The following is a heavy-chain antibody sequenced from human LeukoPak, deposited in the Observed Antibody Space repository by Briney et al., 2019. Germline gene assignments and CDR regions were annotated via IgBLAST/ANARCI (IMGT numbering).Heavy chain of an antibody. V-gene: IGHV1-18*01. D-gene: IGHD3-22*01. CDR3: ARARENYYDSSGYWRYFDY. Sequence: ASVKVSCKASGYTFTSYGISWVRQAPGQGLEWMGWISAYNGNTNYAQKLQGRVTMTTDTSTSTAYMELRSLRSDDTAVYYCARARENYYDSSGYWRYFDYRGQGTLVTVSS. CDR2: ISAYNGNT. CDR1: GYTFTSYG. J-gene: IGHJ4*02.